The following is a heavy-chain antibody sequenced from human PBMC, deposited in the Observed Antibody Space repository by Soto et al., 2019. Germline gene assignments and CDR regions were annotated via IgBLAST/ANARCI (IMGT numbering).Heavy chain of an antibody. Sequence: ASVTVSCTASGYTFTSYGISWVRQAPGQGLEWMGIINPSGGSTSYAQKFQGRVTMTRDTSTSTVYMELSSLRSEDTAVYYCARSSSHGESPGYYYYYMDVWGKGTTVTVSS. V-gene: IGHV1-46*03. J-gene: IGHJ6*03. D-gene: IGHD6-6*01. CDR3: ARSSSHGESPGYYYYYMDV. CDR2: INPSGGST. CDR1: GYTFTSYG.